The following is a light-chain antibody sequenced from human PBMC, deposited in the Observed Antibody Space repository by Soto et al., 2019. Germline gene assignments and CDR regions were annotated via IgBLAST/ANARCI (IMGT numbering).Light chain of an antibody. CDR1: QSFSSN. Sequence: EIVMTQSPATLSVSPGERATLSCRASQSFSSNLAWFQHKPGQAPRLLIYGASTRATGIPARFSGSGSGTEFTLNISSLQSEDFAVYYCQQYNDWPRTFGQGTKVEI. J-gene: IGKJ1*01. CDR2: GAS. CDR3: QQYNDWPRT. V-gene: IGKV3-15*01.